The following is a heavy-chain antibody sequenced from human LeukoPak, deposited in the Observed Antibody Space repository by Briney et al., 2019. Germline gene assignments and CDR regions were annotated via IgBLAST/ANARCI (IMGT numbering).Heavy chain of an antibody. D-gene: IGHD5/OR15-5a*01. CDR2: VSYDGRNK. Sequence: PGGSLRLSCAASKFTFNDYAIHWVRQAPGKGLDWVAVVSYDGRNKYYADSVRGRFTISRDIPNNTVYIQMDSLRAEDTAMYYCARSTTVSTFKRTRVAFDMWGLGTMVTVSS. J-gene: IGHJ3*02. V-gene: IGHV3-30*04. CDR1: KFTFNDYA. CDR3: ARSTTVSTFKRTRVAFDM.